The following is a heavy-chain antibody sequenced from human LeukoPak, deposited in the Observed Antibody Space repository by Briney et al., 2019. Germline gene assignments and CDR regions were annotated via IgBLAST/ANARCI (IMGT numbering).Heavy chain of an antibody. D-gene: IGHD6-19*01. Sequence: GASVKVSCKASGGTFSSYPISWVRQAPGQGLEWMGRIIPILGIANYAQKFQGRVTITADKSTSTAYMELSSLRSEDTAVYYCARSSSGWAFDYWGQGTLVTVSS. CDR1: GGTFSSYP. CDR3: ARSSSGWAFDY. V-gene: IGHV1-69*02. J-gene: IGHJ4*02. CDR2: IIPILGIA.